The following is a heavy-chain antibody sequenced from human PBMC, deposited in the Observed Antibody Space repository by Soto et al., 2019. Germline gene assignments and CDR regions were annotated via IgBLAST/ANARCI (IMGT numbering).Heavy chain of an antibody. D-gene: IGHD6-19*01. V-gene: IGHV3-23*01. CDR1: GFTFSSYA. CDR2: ISGSGGST. J-gene: IGHJ2*01. Sequence: EVQLLESGGGLVQPGGSLRLSCAASGFTFSSYAMSWVRQAPGKGLEWVSAISGSGGSTYYADSVKGRFTISRDNSKNTLYLQRNSLRAEDTVVYYCAKSRSCWNYWYFDLLGRGTLVTVSS. CDR3: AKSRSCWNYWYFDL.